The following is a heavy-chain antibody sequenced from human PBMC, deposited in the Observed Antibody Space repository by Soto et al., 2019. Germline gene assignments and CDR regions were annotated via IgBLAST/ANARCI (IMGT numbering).Heavy chain of an antibody. V-gene: IGHV3-15*01. CDR3: TRDGWANCANGVCDY. D-gene: IGHD2-8*01. Sequence: EVQLVESGGGLVKPGGSLRLSCAASGFTFSNAWMSWVRQAPGKGLEWVGRIKSKTDGGTTDYAAPVKGRFTISRDDSKITLYRPVNRLKSEDTAEYYCTRDGWANCANGVCDYWGQGTPVTVSS. CDR1: GFTFSNAW. J-gene: IGHJ4*02. CDR2: IKSKTDGGTT.